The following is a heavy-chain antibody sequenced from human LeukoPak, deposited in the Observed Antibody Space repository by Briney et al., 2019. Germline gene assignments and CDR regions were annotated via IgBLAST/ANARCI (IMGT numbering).Heavy chain of an antibody. Sequence: PSETLSLTCTVSGGSISRYYWNWIRQPPGKGLEWIGYTYYSGSTNYNPSLKSRVTISLDTSKNQFDLKLSSVTAADTAMYYCARRGSYSGGFDYWGQGTLVTVSS. V-gene: IGHV4-59*08. J-gene: IGHJ4*02. CDR3: ARRGSYSGGFDY. D-gene: IGHD1-26*01. CDR1: GGSISRYY. CDR2: TYYSGST.